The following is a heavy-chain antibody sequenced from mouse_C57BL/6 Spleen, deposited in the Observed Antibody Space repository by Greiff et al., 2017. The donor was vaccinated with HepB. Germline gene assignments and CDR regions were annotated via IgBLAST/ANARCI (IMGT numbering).Heavy chain of an antibody. D-gene: IGHD4-1*01. V-gene: IGHV7-3*01. CDR2: IRNKANGYTT. CDR3: ARYKAGTGNYFDY. J-gene: IGHJ2*01. CDR1: GFTFTDYY. Sequence: EVKLMESGGGLVQPGGSLSLSCAASGFTFTDYYMSWVRQPPGKALEWLGFIRNKANGYTTEYSASVKGRFTISRDNSQSILYLQMNALRAEDSATYYCARYKAGTGNYFDYWGQGTTLTVSS.